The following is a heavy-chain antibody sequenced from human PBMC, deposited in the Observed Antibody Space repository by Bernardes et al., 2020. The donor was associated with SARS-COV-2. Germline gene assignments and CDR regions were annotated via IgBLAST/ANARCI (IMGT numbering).Heavy chain of an antibody. CDR3: AKAASYEKERWDYFDY. Sequence: GGSLRLSCAASGFTFSSYGIHWVRQAPGKGLEWVAVMSYDGSNKYYADSVKGRFTISRDNAKNTLYLQMNSLRPEDTAVYYCAKAASYEKERWDYFDYWGQGTLVTVSS. J-gene: IGHJ4*02. CDR1: GFTFSSYG. D-gene: IGHD3-22*01. V-gene: IGHV3-30*18. CDR2: MSYDGSNK.